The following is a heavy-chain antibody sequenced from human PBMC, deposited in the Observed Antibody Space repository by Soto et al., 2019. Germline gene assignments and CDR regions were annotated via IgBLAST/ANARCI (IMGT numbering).Heavy chain of an antibody. CDR3: ARDFFGDYEAYYYYGMDV. CDR2: ISSSSSYI. CDR1: GFTFSSYS. V-gene: IGHV3-21*01. Sequence: GGSLRLSCAASGFTFSSYSMNWVRQAPGKGLEWVSSISSSSSYIYYADSVKGRFTISRDNAKNSLYLQMNSLRAEDTAVYYYARDFFGDYEAYYYYGMDVWGQGTTVTVSS. D-gene: IGHD4-17*01. J-gene: IGHJ6*02.